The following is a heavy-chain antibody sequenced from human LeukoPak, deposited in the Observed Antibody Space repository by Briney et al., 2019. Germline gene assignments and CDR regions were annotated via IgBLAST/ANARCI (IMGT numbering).Heavy chain of an antibody. CDR3: ARGSNGTHYDILTGYYIPSRDYGMDV. Sequence: ASVKVSCKASGYTFTSYDINWVRQATGQGLEWMGWMNPNSGNTGYAQKFQGRVTMTRNTSISTAYMELSSLRSEDTAVYYCARGSNGTHYDILTGYYIPSRDYGMDVWGQGTTVTVSS. CDR2: MNPNSGNT. CDR1: GYTFTSYD. J-gene: IGHJ6*02. D-gene: IGHD3-9*01. V-gene: IGHV1-8*01.